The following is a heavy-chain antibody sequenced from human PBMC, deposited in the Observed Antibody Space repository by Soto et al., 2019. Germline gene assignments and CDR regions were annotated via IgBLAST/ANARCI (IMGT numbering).Heavy chain of an antibody. CDR2: IIPIFGTA. CDR1: GVTFSSYA. Sequence: SVKVSCKASGVTFSSYAISWVRQAPGQGLEWMGGIIPIFGTANYAQKFQGRVTITADESTSTAYMELSSLRSEDTAVYYCARGHYYDSSGYYPLDYWGQGTLVTVSS. V-gene: IGHV1-69*13. CDR3: ARGHYYDSSGYYPLDY. J-gene: IGHJ4*02. D-gene: IGHD3-22*01.